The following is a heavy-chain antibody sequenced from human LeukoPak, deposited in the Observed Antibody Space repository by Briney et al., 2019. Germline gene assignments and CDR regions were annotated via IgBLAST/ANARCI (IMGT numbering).Heavy chain of an antibody. CDR1: GFDFSDYY. J-gene: IGHJ5*02. Sequence: PGGSLRLSCAASGFDFSDYYMGWIRQTPGKGLEWVSSISTSSRYIYYRDSVKGRFTISRDDAKNSLYLQMNSLTVEDTAVYYCARADCSGSTCYLRHSWFDHWGQGTLVTVSS. V-gene: IGHV3-11*06. D-gene: IGHD2-2*01. CDR2: ISTSSRYI. CDR3: ARADCSGSTCYLRHSWFDH.